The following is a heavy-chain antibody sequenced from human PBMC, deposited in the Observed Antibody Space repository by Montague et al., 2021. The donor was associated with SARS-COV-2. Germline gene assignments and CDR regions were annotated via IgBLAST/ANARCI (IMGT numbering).Heavy chain of an antibody. D-gene: IGHD2/OR15-2a*01. J-gene: IGHJ6*02. V-gene: IGHV3-30-3*01. Sequence: SLRLSCAASGFTFSSYAMHWVRQAPGKGLEWVAVISYDGSNKYYADSVKGRFTISRDNSKNTLYLQMNILRAEDTAVYYWARTLLDYYGMDVWGQGTTVTVSS. CDR3: ARTLLDYYGMDV. CDR1: GFTFSSYA. CDR2: ISYDGSNK.